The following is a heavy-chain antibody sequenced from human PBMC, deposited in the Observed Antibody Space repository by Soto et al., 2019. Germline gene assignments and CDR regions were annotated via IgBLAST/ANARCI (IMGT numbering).Heavy chain of an antibody. D-gene: IGHD3-10*01. CDR1: GFTYSTYW. V-gene: IGHV3-7*01. CDR3: ARENRVLSY. Sequence: VGSLRLSCVSSGFTYSTYWMAWVRQVPGKGLEWVAYMNPDGSQTFHVDSVKGRFTISRDNAKSSLYLHLRSLRVEDTAVYFCARENRVLSYWGQGTLVTVSS. J-gene: IGHJ1*01. CDR2: MNPDGSQT.